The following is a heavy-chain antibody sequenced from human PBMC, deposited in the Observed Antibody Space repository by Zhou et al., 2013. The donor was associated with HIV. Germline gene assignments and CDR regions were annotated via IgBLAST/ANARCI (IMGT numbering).Heavy chain of an antibody. V-gene: IGHV1-69*05. D-gene: IGHD2-2*01. Sequence: QVQLVQSGAEVKKPGSSVKVSCKASGGTFSSYAISWVRQAPGQGLEWMGGIIPIFGTANYAQKFQGRVTITTDESTSTAYMELSSLRSEDTAVYYCARDKGYCSSTSCYSDAFDIWGQGDNGHRLF. CDR2: IIPIFGTA. CDR1: GGTFSSYA. CDR3: ARDKGYCSSTSCYSDAFDI. J-gene: IGHJ3*02.